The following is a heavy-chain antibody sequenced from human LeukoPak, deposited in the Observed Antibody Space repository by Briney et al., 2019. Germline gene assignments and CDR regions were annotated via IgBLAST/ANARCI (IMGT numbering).Heavy chain of an antibody. Sequence: APVKVSCKTSGYTFVTYTMSWVRQAPGQGLEWLGWISPYNNATKYSQRLQGRVTVTADTSTSTGYLDLRSLTSDDTAVYYCARDSPHGMDVWGKGTTVIVSS. CDR2: ISPYNNAT. CDR3: ARDSPHGMDV. CDR1: GYTFVTYT. V-gene: IGHV1-18*01. J-gene: IGHJ6*04.